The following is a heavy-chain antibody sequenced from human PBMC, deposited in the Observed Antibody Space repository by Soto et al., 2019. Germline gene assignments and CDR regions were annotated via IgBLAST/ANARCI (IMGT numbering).Heavy chain of an antibody. V-gene: IGHV4-59*01. CDR1: GGSISSYY. Sequence: PSETLSLTCTVSGGSISSYYWSWIRQPPGKGLEWIGYIYYSGSTNYNPSLKSRVTISVDTSKNQFSLKLSSVTAADTAVYYCAGSGYYDSSGYWFWGQGTLVTVSS. D-gene: IGHD3-22*01. J-gene: IGHJ4*02. CDR3: AGSGYYDSSGYWF. CDR2: IYYSGST.